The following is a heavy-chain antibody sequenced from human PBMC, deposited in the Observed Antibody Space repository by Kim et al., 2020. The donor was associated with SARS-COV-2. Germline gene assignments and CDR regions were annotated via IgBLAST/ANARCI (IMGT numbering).Heavy chain of an antibody. D-gene: IGHD3-10*01. V-gene: IGHV3-23*01. Sequence: GKGRFTIARDNAKNTLYLQMNSRRAEDTAVYYCSKGRLMVRGVINWYFDLWGRGTLVTVSS. J-gene: IGHJ2*01. CDR3: SKGRLMVRGVINWYFDL.